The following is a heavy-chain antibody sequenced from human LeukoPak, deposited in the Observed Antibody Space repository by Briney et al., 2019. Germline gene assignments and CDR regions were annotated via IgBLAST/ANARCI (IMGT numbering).Heavy chain of an antibody. Sequence: KSSETLSLTCTVSGGSISSYYWSWIRQPAGKGLEWIGRIYTSGSTNYNPSLESRVTMSVETSKNQFSLKLRSVTAADTAVYYCASYRYYYDTSGYEPTAFDIWGQGTMVTVSS. D-gene: IGHD3-22*01. J-gene: IGHJ3*02. CDR2: IYTSGST. CDR1: GGSISSYY. CDR3: ASYRYYYDTSGYEPTAFDI. V-gene: IGHV4-4*07.